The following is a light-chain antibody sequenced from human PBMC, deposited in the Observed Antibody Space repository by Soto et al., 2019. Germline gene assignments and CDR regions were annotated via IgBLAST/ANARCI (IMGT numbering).Light chain of an antibody. CDR1: QSVSSN. J-gene: IGKJ2*01. CDR3: QQYNKWPPYT. V-gene: IGKV3-15*01. CDR2: GAS. Sequence: EIVMTQSSASLSVSPGERATLSCRASQSVSSNLAWYQQKPGQGPRLLIYGASTRATSIPARFSGSGSGTEFTLTINSLQSEDFAVYYCQQYNKWPPYTFGQGTKLEIK.